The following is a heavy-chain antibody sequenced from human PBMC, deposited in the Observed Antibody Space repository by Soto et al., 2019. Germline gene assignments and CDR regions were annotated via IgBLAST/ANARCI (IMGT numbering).Heavy chain of an antibody. D-gene: IGHD1-7*01. Sequence: SVKVSCKASGGTFSSYAISWVRQAPGQGLEWMGGIIPIFGTANYAQKFQGRVTITADESTSTAYMELSSLRSEDTAVYYCARALFAISGPNDYWGQGTLVTFPS. CDR2: IIPIFGTA. CDR1: GGTFSSYA. CDR3: ARALFAISGPNDY. J-gene: IGHJ4*02. V-gene: IGHV1-69*13.